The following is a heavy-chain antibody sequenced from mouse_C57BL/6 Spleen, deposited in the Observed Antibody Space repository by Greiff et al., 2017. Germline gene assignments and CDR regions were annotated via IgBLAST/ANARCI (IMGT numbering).Heavy chain of an antibody. CDR1: GYTFTDYY. CDR2: INPNNGGT. CDR3: ARQLRPYYFDY. D-gene: IGHD3-2*02. Sequence: QLQQSGPELVKPGASVKISCKASGYTFTDYYMNWVKQSHGKSLEWIGDINPNNGGTSYNQKFKGKATLTVDKSSSTAYMELRSLTSEDSAVYYCARQLRPYYFDYWGQGTTLTVSS. V-gene: IGHV1-26*01. J-gene: IGHJ2*01.